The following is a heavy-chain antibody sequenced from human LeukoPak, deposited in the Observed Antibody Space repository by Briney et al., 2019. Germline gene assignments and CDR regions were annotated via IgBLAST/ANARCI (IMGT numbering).Heavy chain of an antibody. V-gene: IGHV3-9*01. CDR1: GFTFDDYA. CDR3: AKGHSGWYYFDY. Sequence: GGSLKLSCAASGFTFDDYAMHWVRQAPEKGLEWVSGISWNSGSIGYADSVKGRFTISRDNAKNSLYLQMNSLRAEDTALYYCAKGHSGWYYFDYWGQGTLVTVSS. J-gene: IGHJ4*02. D-gene: IGHD6-19*01. CDR2: ISWNSGSI.